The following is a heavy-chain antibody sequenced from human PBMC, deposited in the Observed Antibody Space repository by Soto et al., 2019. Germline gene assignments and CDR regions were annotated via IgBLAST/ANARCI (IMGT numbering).Heavy chain of an antibody. J-gene: IGHJ5*02. CDR1: GASINSYY. CDR2: IYSSGST. Sequence: SETLSLTCPVSGASINSYYWTWIKPALEKGLKSTVYIYSSGSTHYSPSLKSRVTISVDTFKIQFSLMVTSVTAADTAVYYCARGVAMIGPWGQGTLVIVPS. V-gene: IGHV4-59*01. D-gene: IGHD5-12*01. CDR3: ARGVAMIGP.